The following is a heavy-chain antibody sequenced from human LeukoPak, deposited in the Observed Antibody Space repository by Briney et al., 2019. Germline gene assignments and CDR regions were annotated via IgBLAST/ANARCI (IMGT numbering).Heavy chain of an antibody. D-gene: IGHD6-19*01. CDR3: ARVRSSGWYDHGLAGDY. CDR2: IIPIFGTA. J-gene: IGHJ4*02. CDR1: GYTFTTYT. Sequence: GASVKVSCKASGYTFTTYTMHWVRQAPGQGLEWMGGIIPIFGTANYAQKFQGRVTITADKSTSTAYMELRSLRSDDTAVYYCARVRSSGWYDHGLAGDYWGQGTLVTVSS. V-gene: IGHV1-69*06.